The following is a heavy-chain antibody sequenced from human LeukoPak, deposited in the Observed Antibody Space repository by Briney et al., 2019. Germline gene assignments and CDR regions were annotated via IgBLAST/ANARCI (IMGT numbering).Heavy chain of an antibody. J-gene: IGHJ5*02. CDR3: ARDPRNVGLAP. CDR2: NNGDGSTT. CDR1: RFSLSGYW. V-gene: IGHV3-74*01. D-gene: IGHD2-15*01. Sequence: GGSLRLSCVASRFSLSGYWMYWVRQAPGKGLMYISRNNGDGSTTNYADVVKGRFTMSRDNVKNTLYLQMNSLRVEDTAVYYCARDPRNVGLAPWGQGTLVTVSS.